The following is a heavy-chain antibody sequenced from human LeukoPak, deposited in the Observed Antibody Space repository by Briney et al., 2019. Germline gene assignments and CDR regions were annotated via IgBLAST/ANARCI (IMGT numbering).Heavy chain of an antibody. J-gene: IGHJ5*02. V-gene: IGHV4-59*01. D-gene: IGHD3-10*01. CDR1: GGSISSYY. CDR3: ARGGYYGSGNDFRFDP. CDR2: IYYSGST. Sequence: SETLSLTCTVSGGSISSYYWSWIRQPPGKGLEWIGYIYYSGSTNYKPSLKSRVTISVDTSKNQFSLKLSSVTAADTAVYYCARGGYYGSGNDFRFDPWGQGTLSLSPQ.